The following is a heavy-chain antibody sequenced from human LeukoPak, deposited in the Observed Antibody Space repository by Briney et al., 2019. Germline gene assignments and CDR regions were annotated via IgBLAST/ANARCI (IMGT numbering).Heavy chain of an antibody. CDR1: GGSISSSSNY. J-gene: IGHJ4*02. CDR2: IYYGGST. V-gene: IGHV4-39*01. Sequence: PSGTLSLTCSVSGGSISSSSNYWGWIRQPPGMGLVWLGSIYYGGSTYYNTSLKSRVTISVDTYKNQFSLKLNSVPAADTAVYYCARWVFGVVIEYPDYWGKGTLVSVSS. CDR3: ARWVFGVVIEYPDY. D-gene: IGHD3-3*01.